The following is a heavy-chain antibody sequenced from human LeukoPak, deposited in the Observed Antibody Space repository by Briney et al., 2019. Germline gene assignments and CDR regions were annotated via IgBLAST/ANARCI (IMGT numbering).Heavy chain of an antibody. CDR1: GFTFISYA. V-gene: IGHV3-30*04. Sequence: GSLRLSCAASGFTFISYAMHWVRQAPGKGLEWVAVISYDGSNKYYADSVKGRFTTSRDNSKNTLYLQMNSLRAEDTAVYYCARASAAGDAFDIWGQGTMVTVSS. CDR2: ISYDGSNK. CDR3: ARASAAGDAFDI. J-gene: IGHJ3*02. D-gene: IGHD6-13*01.